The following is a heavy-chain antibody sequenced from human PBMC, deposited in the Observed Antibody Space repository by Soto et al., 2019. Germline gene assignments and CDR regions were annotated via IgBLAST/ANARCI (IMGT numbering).Heavy chain of an antibody. J-gene: IGHJ6*02. D-gene: IGHD1-1*01. Sequence: ASVKVSCKASGGTFSSYAISWVRQAPGQGLEWMGGIIPIFGTANYAQKFQGRVTITADESTSTAYMELSSLRSEDTAVYYCARGVQLERLVPYYYYYYGMDVWGQGTTVTVSS. CDR2: IIPIFGTA. V-gene: IGHV1-69*13. CDR1: GGTFSSYA. CDR3: ARGVQLERLVPYYYYYYGMDV.